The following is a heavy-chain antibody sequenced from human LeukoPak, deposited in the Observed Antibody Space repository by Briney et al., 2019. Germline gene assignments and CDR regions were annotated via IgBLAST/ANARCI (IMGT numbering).Heavy chain of an antibody. Sequence: SETLSLTCAVYGGSFSGYYWSWIRQPPGKGLEWIGDISHSGSTNYNPSLKSRVTISVDTSKNQFSLNLSSVTAADTAVYYCARGRRDGYNLRRYYFDYWGQGTLVTVSS. J-gene: IGHJ4*02. D-gene: IGHD5-24*01. CDR1: GGSFSGYY. CDR2: ISHSGST. CDR3: ARGRRDGYNLRRYYFDY. V-gene: IGHV4-34*01.